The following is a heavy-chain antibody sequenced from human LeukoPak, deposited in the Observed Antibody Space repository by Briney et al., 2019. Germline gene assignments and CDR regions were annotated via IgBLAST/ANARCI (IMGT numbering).Heavy chain of an antibody. CDR2: IYNGVST. CDR1: GGSISNAYYY. V-gene: IGHV4-30-4*01. D-gene: IGHD6-6*01. J-gene: IGHJ4*02. CDR3: ARGDSSSKVDY. Sequence: SETLSLTCTVSGGSISNAYYYWSRIRQPPGTGLEWIGHIYNGVSTYSKPSLNSRVTISVNTSKNQFSLKLSSVTAADTAVYYCARGDSSSKVDYWGQGTLVTVSS.